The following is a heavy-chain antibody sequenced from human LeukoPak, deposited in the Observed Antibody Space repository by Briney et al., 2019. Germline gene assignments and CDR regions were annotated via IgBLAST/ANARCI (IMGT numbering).Heavy chain of an antibody. D-gene: IGHD3-16*02. CDR3: AKVAGRAFGEIIVSRARYYMDV. V-gene: IGHV3-23*01. CDR1: GFRFRSYG. J-gene: IGHJ6*03. CDR2: ISGSGRT. Sequence: PGGSLRLSCATSGFRFRSYGMSWVRQAPGKGLEWVSSISGSGRTYYADSVRGRVTCSRDDSKSAVSLVMNSLRAEDTAVYYCAKVAGRAFGEIIVSRARYYMDVWGKGTTVTVSS.